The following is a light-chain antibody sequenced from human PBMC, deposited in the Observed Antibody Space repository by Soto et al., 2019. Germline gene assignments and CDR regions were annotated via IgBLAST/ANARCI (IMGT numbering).Light chain of an antibody. CDR3: SSYTSSSTLV. V-gene: IGLV2-14*01. CDR2: DVS. CDR1: SSDVGDYNY. Sequence: QLVLTQPASVSGSPGQSITISCTGTSSDVGDYNYVSWYQQHPGKAPKVMIYDVSNRPSGVSNRFSGSKSGNTASLTISGLQAEDEADYYCSSYTSSSTLVFGTGTKLTVL. J-gene: IGLJ1*01.